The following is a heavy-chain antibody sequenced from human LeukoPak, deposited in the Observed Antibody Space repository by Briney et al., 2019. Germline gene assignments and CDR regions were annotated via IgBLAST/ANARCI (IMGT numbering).Heavy chain of an antibody. CDR3: ARDASPYSGIYYDAFDI. CDR2: IKQDGSDK. Sequence: PGGSLRLSCAASGFIFSSYWMTWVRQAPGKGLEWVANIKQDGSDKNYVDSVKGRFTISRDNAKNSLYLQMNSLRAEDTAVYYCARDASPYSGIYYDAFDIWGQGTMVTVSS. J-gene: IGHJ3*02. V-gene: IGHV3-7*01. D-gene: IGHD1-26*01. CDR1: GFIFSSYW.